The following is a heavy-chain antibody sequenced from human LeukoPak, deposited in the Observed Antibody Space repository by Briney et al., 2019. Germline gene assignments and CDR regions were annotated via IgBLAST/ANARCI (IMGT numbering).Heavy chain of an antibody. J-gene: IGHJ4*02. CDR1: GFTFSSFA. D-gene: IGHD2-21*02. CDR3: ARDQGTATSIFDY. V-gene: IGHV3-23*01. CDR2: ISGRGDGT. Sequence: GGSLRLSCAASGFTFSSFAISWVRQGPGKGLEWVASISGRGDGTSYADSVKGRFTISRDNAKNSLYLQMNSLRAEDTAVYYCARDQGTATSIFDYWGQGTLVTVSS.